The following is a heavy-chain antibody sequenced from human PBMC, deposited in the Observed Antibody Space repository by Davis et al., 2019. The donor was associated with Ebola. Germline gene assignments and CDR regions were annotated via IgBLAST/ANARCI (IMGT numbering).Heavy chain of an antibody. CDR3: ARSVVVIEADYLDS. V-gene: IGHV4-59*01. J-gene: IGHJ4*02. Sequence: PSETLSLTCRVSGGSIEGYHWSWIRQPPGKGLEWIGYINYFGSATYNPSLQSRVTMFVDTSKHQFSLKLNSVTAADTAAYYCARSVVVIEADYLDSWGQGTLVVVSS. CDR1: GGSIEGYH. D-gene: IGHD2-15*01. CDR2: INYFGSA.